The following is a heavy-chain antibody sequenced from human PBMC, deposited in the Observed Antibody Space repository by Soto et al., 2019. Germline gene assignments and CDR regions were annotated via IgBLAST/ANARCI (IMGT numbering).Heavy chain of an antibody. V-gene: IGHV3-23*01. D-gene: IGHD2-21*01. Sequence: EVQLLESGGGLIQPGGSLRLSCAGSGFTFSNYAMTWVRLAPGRGLEWVSSVSGDGASTYYADSVRGRFSISRDNSKNTLYLQVNSLRAEDSALYYCAKRYWGSGFHAMHAWGQGTTVAVSS. CDR1: GFTFSNYA. J-gene: IGHJ6*02. CDR3: AKRYWGSGFHAMHA. CDR2: VSGDGAST.